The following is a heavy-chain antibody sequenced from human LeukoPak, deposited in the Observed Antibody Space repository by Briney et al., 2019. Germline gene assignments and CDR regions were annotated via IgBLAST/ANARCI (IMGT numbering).Heavy chain of an antibody. CDR1: GFIFTDYW. Sequence: PGGSLRLSCAASGFIFTDYWMYWVRQAPGKGLEWVSYISSSGSTIYYADSVKGRFTISRDNAKNSLYLQMNSLRAEDTAVYYCARDSRRRPAAGAKIDYWGQGTLVTVSS. CDR2: ISSSGSTI. J-gene: IGHJ4*02. CDR3: ARDSRRRPAAGAKIDY. D-gene: IGHD6-13*01. V-gene: IGHV3-11*04.